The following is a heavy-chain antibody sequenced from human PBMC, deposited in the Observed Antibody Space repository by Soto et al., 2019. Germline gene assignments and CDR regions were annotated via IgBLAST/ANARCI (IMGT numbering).Heavy chain of an antibody. J-gene: IGHJ6*02. CDR1: GFTFSTYA. Sequence: LSCAASGFTFSTYAMNWVRQAPGNGLEWVSAISGSGGSIHYADSVKGRFTISRDNSKNTLYLQMNSLRDEDTAVYHCVKGYWKGDVWGQGTTVTVSS. V-gene: IGHV3-23*01. CDR3: VKGYWKGDV. CDR2: ISGSGGSI. D-gene: IGHD1-1*01.